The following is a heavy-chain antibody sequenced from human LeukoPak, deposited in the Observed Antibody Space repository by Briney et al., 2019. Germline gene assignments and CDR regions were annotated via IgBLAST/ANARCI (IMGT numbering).Heavy chain of an antibody. CDR1: GGTFSNYA. Sequence: SVKVSCKASGGTFSNYAISWVRQAPGQGLEWMGGIIPIFDTANYAQKFQGRVTITADESTSTAYMELSSLRSEDTAVYYCARDSSFSLWELQRGYNWFDPWGQGTLVTVSS. CDR3: ARDSSFSLWELQRGYNWFDP. D-gene: IGHD1-26*01. V-gene: IGHV1-69*13. J-gene: IGHJ5*02. CDR2: IIPIFDTA.